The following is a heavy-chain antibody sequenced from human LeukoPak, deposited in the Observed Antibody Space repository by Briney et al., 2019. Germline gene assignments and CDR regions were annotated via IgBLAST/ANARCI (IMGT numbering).Heavy chain of an antibody. CDR1: GYAFTSYS. Sequence: ASVNVSCKASGYAFTSYSITWERQGHGQGLERMGWISAYNGNTNYAQKVQGRVTMTTDTSTSTAYMELRSVRSDDTGVYYCARGESTTVVTPGDYWGQGILVTVSS. V-gene: IGHV1-18*01. CDR3: ARGESTTVVTPGDY. J-gene: IGHJ4*02. CDR2: ISAYNGNT. D-gene: IGHD4-23*01.